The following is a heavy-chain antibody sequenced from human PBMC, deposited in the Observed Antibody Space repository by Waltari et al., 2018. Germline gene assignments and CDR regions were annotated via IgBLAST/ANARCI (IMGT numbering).Heavy chain of an antibody. D-gene: IGHD3-10*01. Sequence: QVQLVESGGGVVQPGRSLRLSCAASGFTFSSYGMHWVRQAPGKGREWVAVISYDGRNKYYADAVKGRFTISRDNSKNTLYLQMNSLRAEDTAVYYCAKGSPVLLWFGDYYYGMDVWGQGTTVTVSS. CDR2: ISYDGRNK. J-gene: IGHJ6*02. CDR3: AKGSPVLLWFGDYYYGMDV. V-gene: IGHV3-30*18. CDR1: GFTFSSYG.